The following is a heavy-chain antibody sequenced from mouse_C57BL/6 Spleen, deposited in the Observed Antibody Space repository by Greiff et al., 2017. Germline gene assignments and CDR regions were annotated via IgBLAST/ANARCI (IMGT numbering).Heavy chain of an antibody. CDR1: GYTFTDYE. D-gene: IGHD3-2*01. V-gene: IGHV1-15*01. Sequence: QVQLQQSGAELVRPGASVTLSCKASGYTFTDYEMHWVKQTPVHGLEWIGAIDPETGGTAYNQKFTGKAILTADKSSSTAYMALRRLTSEDSAVYYCTRSIRKRGLEVYFDYWGPGTTLTVSS. CDR2: IDPETGGT. J-gene: IGHJ2*01. CDR3: TRSIRKRGLEVYFDY.